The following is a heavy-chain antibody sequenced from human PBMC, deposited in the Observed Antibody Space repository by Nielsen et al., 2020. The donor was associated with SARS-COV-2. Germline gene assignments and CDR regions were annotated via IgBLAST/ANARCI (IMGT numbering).Heavy chain of an antibody. CDR1: GFTLSSLW. CDR3: ARDRDVDYFDS. J-gene: IGHJ4*02. Sequence: GESLKISCAASGFTLSSLWMSWVRQVPGKGLEWVADIKPDGSEKYYVDSVKGRFTISRDNAKNSLFLQMNSLRAEDTAIYYCARDRDVDYFDSWGQGTLVTVSS. V-gene: IGHV3-7*03. CDR2: IKPDGSEK.